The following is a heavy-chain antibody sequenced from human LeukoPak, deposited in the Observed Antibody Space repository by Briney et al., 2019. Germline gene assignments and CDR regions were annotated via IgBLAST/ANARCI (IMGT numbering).Heavy chain of an antibody. CDR3: AIAVAGTAFDY. J-gene: IGHJ4*02. V-gene: IGHV3-7*01. Sequence: GGSLRLSCAASGFTFNNAWMTWVRQAPGKGLEWVANIKQDGSEKYYVDSVKGRFTISRDNAKNSLYLQMNSLRAEDTAVYYCAIAVAGTAFDYWGQGTLVTVSS. CDR1: GFTFNNAW. CDR2: IKQDGSEK. D-gene: IGHD6-19*01.